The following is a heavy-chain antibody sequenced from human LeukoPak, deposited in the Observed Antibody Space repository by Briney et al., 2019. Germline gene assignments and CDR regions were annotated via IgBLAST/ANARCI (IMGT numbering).Heavy chain of an antibody. CDR1: GFTFSSYG. J-gene: IGHJ4*02. V-gene: IGHV3-30*18. D-gene: IGHD3-10*01. Sequence: GGSLRLSCAASGFTFSSYGMHWVRQAPGKGLEWVAVISYDGSNKYYADSVKGRFTISRDNSKNTLYLQMNSLRAEDTAVYYCAKDLARITMVRGVSDYWGQGTLVTVSS. CDR2: ISYDGSNK. CDR3: AKDLARITMVRGVSDY.